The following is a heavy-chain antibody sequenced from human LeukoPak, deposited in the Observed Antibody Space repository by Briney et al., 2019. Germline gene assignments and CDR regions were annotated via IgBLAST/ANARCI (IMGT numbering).Heavy chain of an antibody. J-gene: IGHJ4*02. CDR2: ISGSGGTT. D-gene: IGHD1-14*01. Sequence: GGSLRLSCAASGFTFSRFAMSWVRQAPGKGLEWVSVISGSGGTTHYADSVKGRFTISRDNSKNTLYLQMNSLRGEDTAVYYCAKDGQVNQPDRLFTDWGQGTLVIVSS. CDR1: GFTFSRFA. CDR3: AKDGQVNQPDRLFTD. V-gene: IGHV3-23*01.